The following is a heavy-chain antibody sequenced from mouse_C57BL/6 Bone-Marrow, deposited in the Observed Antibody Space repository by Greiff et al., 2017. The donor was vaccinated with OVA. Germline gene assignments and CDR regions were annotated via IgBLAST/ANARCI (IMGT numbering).Heavy chain of an antibody. D-gene: IGHD2-5*01. CDR1: GYAFSSSW. CDR3: ARPLSNYVVGYAMDD. CDR2: IYPGDGDT. Sequence: QVQLQQSGPELVKPGASVKISCKASGYAFSSSWMNWVKQRPGKGLEWIGRIYPGDGDTNYNGKFKGKATLTADKSSSTAYMQLSSLTSEDSAVYFCARPLSNYVVGYAMDDWGQGTSVTVSS. J-gene: IGHJ4*01. V-gene: IGHV1-82*01.